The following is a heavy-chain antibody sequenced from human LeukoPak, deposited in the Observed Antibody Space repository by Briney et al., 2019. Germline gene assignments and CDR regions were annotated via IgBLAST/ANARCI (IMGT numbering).Heavy chain of an antibody. V-gene: IGHV4-39*07. J-gene: IGHJ4*02. CDR3: ARTVVAATLAFDY. Sequence: SETLSLTCAVYIDSFSNYHWNWVRQTPAKGMEWIGSIYYNGSTYYNLSLKSRVTLSADMSKNQFSLKLSSVTAADTAVYYCARTVVAATLAFDYWGQGTLVTVSS. CDR2: IYYNGST. CDR1: IDSFSNYH. D-gene: IGHD2-15*01.